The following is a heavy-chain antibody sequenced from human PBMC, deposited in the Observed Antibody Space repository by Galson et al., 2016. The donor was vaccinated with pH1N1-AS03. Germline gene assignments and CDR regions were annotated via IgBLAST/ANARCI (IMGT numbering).Heavy chain of an antibody. V-gene: IGHV6-1*01. CDR1: GDSVSSNIDA. CDR2: TYWRSKWYI. CDR3: AGGRYSGFDI. Sequence: CAISGDSVSSNIDAWKWIRHSPSRGLEWLGRTYWRSKWYIDYALSLKSRITINPDTSKNQFSLQLTSVIADDTAVYYCAGGRYSGFDIWGQGAKVTVSS. D-gene: IGHD2-15*01. J-gene: IGHJ3*02.